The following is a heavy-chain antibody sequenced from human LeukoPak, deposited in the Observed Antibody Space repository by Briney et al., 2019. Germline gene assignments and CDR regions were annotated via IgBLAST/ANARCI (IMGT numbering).Heavy chain of an antibody. J-gene: IGHJ6*02. CDR2: ISYDGSNK. D-gene: IGHD6-13*01. CDR3: ARDRIAAAGTGYGMDV. V-gene: IGHV3-30-3*01. Sequence: GGSLRLSCAASGFTFSGYPIHWVRQAPGKGLEWVAVISYDGSNKYYADSVKGRFTISRDNSKNTLYLQMNSLRAEDTAVYYCARDRIAAAGTGYGMDVWGQGTTVTVSS. CDR1: GFTFSGYP.